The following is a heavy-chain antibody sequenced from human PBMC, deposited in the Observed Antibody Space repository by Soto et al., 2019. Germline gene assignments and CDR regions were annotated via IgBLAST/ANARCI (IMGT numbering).Heavy chain of an antibody. J-gene: IGHJ4*02. CDR2: ISVYNGNT. CDR1: GYTFSNYG. CDR3: ARDRSSSDF. Sequence: QVQLVQSGAEVKKPGASVKVSCKASGYTFSNYGISWVRQAPGQGLEWMGWISVYNGNTNYAQKFQDRVTMTTDTSTTTAYMELRSPRPDDTAVYYCARDRSSSDFWGQGTLVTVSS. D-gene: IGHD6-19*01. V-gene: IGHV1-18*01.